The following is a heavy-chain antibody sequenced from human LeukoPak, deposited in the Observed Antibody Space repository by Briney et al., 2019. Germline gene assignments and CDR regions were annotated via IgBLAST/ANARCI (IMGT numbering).Heavy chain of an antibody. J-gene: IGHJ4*02. Sequence: PGRSLRLSCAASGFTFSDYYMSWIRQAPGKGLEWVSYISSSGSTIYYADSVKGRFTISRDNAKNSLYLQMNGLRAEDTAVYYCARDYYYDSSGMDYWGQGTLVTVSS. V-gene: IGHV3-11*01. CDR1: GFTFSDYY. D-gene: IGHD3-22*01. CDR2: ISSSGSTI. CDR3: ARDYYYDSSGMDY.